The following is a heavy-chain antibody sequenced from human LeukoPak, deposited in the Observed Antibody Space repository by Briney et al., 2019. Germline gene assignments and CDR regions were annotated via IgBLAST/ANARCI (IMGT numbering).Heavy chain of an antibody. D-gene: IGHD2-15*01. Sequence: GASVKVSCKASGYTFTSYGISWGRQAPGQGLEWMGWISAYNGNTNYAQKLQGRVTMTTDTSTSTAYMELRSLRSDDTAVYYCARDGYCSGGSCYFLAPFDYWGQGTLVTVSS. CDR3: ARDGYCSGGSCYFLAPFDY. CDR1: GYTFTSYG. CDR2: ISAYNGNT. J-gene: IGHJ4*02. V-gene: IGHV1-18*01.